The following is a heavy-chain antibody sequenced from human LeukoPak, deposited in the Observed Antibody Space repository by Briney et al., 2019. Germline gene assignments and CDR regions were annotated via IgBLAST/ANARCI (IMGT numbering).Heavy chain of an antibody. D-gene: IGHD1-26*01. CDR1: GFAFSNFN. CDR3: ARSGSYRLDY. Sequence: GGSLRLSCAASGFAFSNFNMNWVRQAPGKGLEWVSYISGTGTTTYYADSVKGRFTISRDIAQNSLYLQMSGLRAEDTAVYYCARSGSYRLDYWGQGTLVTVSS. J-gene: IGHJ4*02. CDR2: ISGTGTTT. V-gene: IGHV3-48*01.